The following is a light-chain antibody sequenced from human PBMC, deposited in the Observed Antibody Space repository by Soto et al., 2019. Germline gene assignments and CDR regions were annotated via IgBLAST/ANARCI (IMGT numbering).Light chain of an antibody. J-gene: IGLJ1*01. V-gene: IGLV2-14*03. Sequence: QSALTQPASVSGSPGQSITISCTGTNSDVGGYNYVSWYQQHPGKAPKLMIYDVSNRPSGVSNRFSGSKSGNTASLTISGLQAEDEADYYCSSYTSSSTKVFGPGTKVTVL. CDR3: SSYTSSSTKV. CDR2: DVS. CDR1: NSDVGGYNY.